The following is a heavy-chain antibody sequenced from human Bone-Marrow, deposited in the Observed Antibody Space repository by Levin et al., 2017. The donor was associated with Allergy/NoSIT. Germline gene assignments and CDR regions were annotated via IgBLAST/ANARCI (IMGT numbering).Heavy chain of an antibody. Sequence: VASVKVSCKASGDTFSSYDLNWVRQASGQGLEWMGWMNPNSGNTVYAKKFQGRVTMTRNTSISTAYMDLSSLRSDDTATYYCATGQGHLVGPPWGQGTLVTVSA. D-gene: IGHD6-6*01. CDR2: MNPNSGNT. J-gene: IGHJ5*02. CDR3: ATGQGHLVGPP. CDR1: GDTFSSYD. V-gene: IGHV1-8*01.